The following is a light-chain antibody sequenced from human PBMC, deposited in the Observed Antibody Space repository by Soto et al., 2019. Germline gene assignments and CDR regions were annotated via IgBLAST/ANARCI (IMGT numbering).Light chain of an antibody. Sequence: EIVLTQSPGTLSLSPGERATLSCRASQSVSSSYLAWYQQKPGQAPRLLIYGASSRATGIPDRFTGSGSGTDFTLTISRLEPEDFALFYCHQYGSSPQTFGQGTKVDIK. J-gene: IGKJ1*01. CDR1: QSVSSSY. V-gene: IGKV3-20*01. CDR2: GAS. CDR3: HQYGSSPQT.